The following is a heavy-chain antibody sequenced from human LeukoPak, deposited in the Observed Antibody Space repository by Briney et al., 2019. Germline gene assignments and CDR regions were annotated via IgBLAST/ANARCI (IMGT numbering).Heavy chain of an antibody. CDR1: GFTFSSYS. J-gene: IGHJ5*02. Sequence: PGGSLRLSCAASGFTFSSYSMNWVRQAPGKGLEWVSYISSSSSAIYYADSVKGRFTISRDNAKNSLYLQMNSLRAEDTAAYYCARRSDWFDPWGQGTLVTVSS. CDR2: ISSSSSAI. CDR3: ARRSDWFDP. V-gene: IGHV3-48*04.